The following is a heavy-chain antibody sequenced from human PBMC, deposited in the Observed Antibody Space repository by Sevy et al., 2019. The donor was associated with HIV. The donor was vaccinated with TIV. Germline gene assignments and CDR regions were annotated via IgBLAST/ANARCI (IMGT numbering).Heavy chain of an antibody. CDR3: ARAYSSGWYDY. J-gene: IGHJ4*02. D-gene: IGHD6-19*01. CDR1: GFTFSSYD. V-gene: IGHV3-13*01. Sequence: GGSLRLSCAASGFTFSSYDMHWVRQATGKGLEWVSAIGTAGDTYYPGSVKGRFTISRENAKNYLYLQMNRLRVGDTAVYYCARAYSSGWYDYWGQGTLVTVSS. CDR2: IGTAGDT.